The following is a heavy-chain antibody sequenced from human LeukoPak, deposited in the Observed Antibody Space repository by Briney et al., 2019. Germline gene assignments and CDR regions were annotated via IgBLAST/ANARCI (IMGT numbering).Heavy chain of an antibody. CDR3: ACGSYFSEDYFDY. J-gene: IGHJ4*02. D-gene: IGHD1-26*01. CDR2: ISSSGSTI. Sequence: GGSLRLSCAASGFTFSSYEMNWVRQAPGKGLEWVSYISSSGSTIYYADSVKGRFTISRDNSKNTLYLQMNSLRAEDTAVYYCACGSYFSEDYFDYWGQGTLVTVSS. CDR1: GFTFSSYE. V-gene: IGHV3-48*03.